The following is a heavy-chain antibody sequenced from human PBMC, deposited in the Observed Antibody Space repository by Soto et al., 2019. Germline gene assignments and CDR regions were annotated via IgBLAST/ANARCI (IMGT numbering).Heavy chain of an antibody. CDR1: GGSISSGDYY. Sequence: SETLSLTCTVSGGSISSGDYYWSWIRQPPGKGLEWIGYIYYSGSTYYNPSLKSRVTISVDTSKNQFSLKLSSVTAADTAVYYCARGFGIKNPFDYWGQGTLVTVSS. V-gene: IGHV4-30-4*01. CDR3: ARGFGIKNPFDY. D-gene: IGHD3-10*01. J-gene: IGHJ4*02. CDR2: IYYSGST.